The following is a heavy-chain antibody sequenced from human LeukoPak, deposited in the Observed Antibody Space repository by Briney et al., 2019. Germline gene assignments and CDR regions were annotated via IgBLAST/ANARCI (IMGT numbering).Heavy chain of an antibody. V-gene: IGHV4-4*07. CDR1: GRSISSYY. CDR2: ISTSGST. CDR3: ARGLPSYGDYVDYYFYMDV. J-gene: IGHJ6*03. D-gene: IGHD4-17*01. Sequence: PSETLSLTCTVSGRSISSYYWNWIRQPAGKGLQWIGRISTSGSTNYNPSLKSRVTMSVDRSTNEFSLTVRSVTAADTALYYCARGLPSYGDYVDYYFYMDVWGKGTTVTVSS.